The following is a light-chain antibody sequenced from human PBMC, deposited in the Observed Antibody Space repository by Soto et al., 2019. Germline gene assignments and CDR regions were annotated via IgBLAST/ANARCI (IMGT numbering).Light chain of an antibody. CDR1: SSDVGSYHF. V-gene: IGLV2-23*02. CDR3: CSYAGGSTFVV. J-gene: IGLJ2*01. CDR2: EDI. Sequence: QSALTQPASVSGSPGQSITISFTGTSSDVGSYHFVSWYQQHPGKAPKLMIYEDIKRPSGISNRFSDSKSGNTAYLTISGLQAEDEADYYCCSYAGGSTFVVFGGGTKLTVL.